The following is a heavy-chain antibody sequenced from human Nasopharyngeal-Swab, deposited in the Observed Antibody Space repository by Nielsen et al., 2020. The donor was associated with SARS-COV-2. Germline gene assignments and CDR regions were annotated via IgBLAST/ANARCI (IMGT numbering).Heavy chain of an antibody. Sequence: WIRQPPGKGLEWIRYIYYSGSTNYNPSLKSRVTISVDTSKNQFSLKLSSVTAADAAVYYCARLTYYYDSSGYTNTHPDYWGQGTLVTVSS. CDR2: IYYSGST. D-gene: IGHD3-22*01. V-gene: IGHV4-59*08. J-gene: IGHJ4*02. CDR3: ARLTYYYDSSGYTNTHPDY.